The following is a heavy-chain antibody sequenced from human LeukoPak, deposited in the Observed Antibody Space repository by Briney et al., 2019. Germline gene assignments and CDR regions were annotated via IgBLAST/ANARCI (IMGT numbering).Heavy chain of an antibody. Sequence: SETLSLTCAVSGGFFSGYYWTWIRQTPGKGLEWIGEINHGGNTIYNPSLETRVTISVDMSKKQFSLKMTSLTAADTAVYYCARPNSGWDWYFDLWGRGTLVTVSS. CDR2: INHGGNT. CDR1: GGFFSGYY. CDR3: ARPNSGWDWYFDL. D-gene: IGHD6-19*01. V-gene: IGHV4-34*01. J-gene: IGHJ2*01.